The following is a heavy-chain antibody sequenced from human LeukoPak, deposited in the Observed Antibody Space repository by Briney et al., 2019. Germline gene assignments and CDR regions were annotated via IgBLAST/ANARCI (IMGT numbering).Heavy chain of an antibody. D-gene: IGHD3-10*01. Sequence: SETLPLTCTVSGGSIGSHCYNWVRQPPEKGLEWIGCVYYSGSTNYNPSLKSRSVDTSKNQFSLNLNSVTAADTAVYYCARGVRLWSQGTLVTVSS. J-gene: IGHJ4*02. CDR3: ARGVRL. CDR2: VYYSGST. CDR1: GGSIGSHC. V-gene: IGHV4-59*11.